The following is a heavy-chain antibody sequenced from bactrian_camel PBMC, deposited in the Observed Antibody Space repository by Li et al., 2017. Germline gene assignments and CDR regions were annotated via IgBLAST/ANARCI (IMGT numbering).Heavy chain of an antibody. V-gene: IGHV3S40*01. CDR2: INSGGGST. Sequence: EVQLVESGGGLVQPGNSLRVSCAASGFTFSGYGISWVRQAPGKGLEWVSRINSGGGSTYYADSVKGRFTISRDNAKKTLYLQLNNLKTEDTAMYYCAARDQYCSAGSYYNCRFHPYQYNIEGQGTQVTVS. CDR1: GFTFSGYG. D-gene: IGHD2*01. J-gene: IGHJ4*01.